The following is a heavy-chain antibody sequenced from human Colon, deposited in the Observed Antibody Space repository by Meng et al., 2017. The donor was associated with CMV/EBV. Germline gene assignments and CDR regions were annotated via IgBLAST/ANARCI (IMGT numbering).Heavy chain of an antibody. D-gene: IGHD2-21*01. CDR1: GFRFDDVA. J-gene: IGHJ4*02. CDR2: IDWKGATA. Sequence: GGSLRLSCAAAGFRFDDVAMSWVRQVPEKGLEWVAGIDWKGATAHYAESVRGRFTVSRDNAKNSLYLQMNSLRPEDTALYYCAKDFMSACDSWGRGTLVTVSS. CDR3: AKDFMSACDS. V-gene: IGHV3-20*04.